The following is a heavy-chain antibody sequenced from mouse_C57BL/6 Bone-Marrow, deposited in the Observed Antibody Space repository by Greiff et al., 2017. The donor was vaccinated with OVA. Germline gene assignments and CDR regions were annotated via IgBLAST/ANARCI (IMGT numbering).Heavy chain of an antibody. CDR3: ARWDGFPFAY. Sequence: VQLQQSGPVLVKPGASVKMSCKASGYTFTDYYMNWVKQSHGKRLEWIGVINPYNGGTSYNQKFKGKATLTVDKSSSTAYMELNSLTSEDSAVYYCARWDGFPFAYWGQGTLVTVSA. D-gene: IGHD2-3*01. J-gene: IGHJ3*01. CDR2: INPYNGGT. V-gene: IGHV1-19*01. CDR1: GYTFTDYY.